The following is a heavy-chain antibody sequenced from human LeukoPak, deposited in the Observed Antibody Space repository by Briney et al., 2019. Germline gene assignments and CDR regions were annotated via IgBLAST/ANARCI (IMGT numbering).Heavy chain of an antibody. J-gene: IGHJ3*02. D-gene: IGHD1-26*01. CDR2: INPNSGGT. CDR3: ARDRWELLPLDAFDI. CDR1: GYTFTGYY. V-gene: IGHV1-2*02. Sequence: ASVKVSCKASGYTFTGYYMHWVRQAPGQGLEWMGWINPNSGGTNYAQKFQGRVTMTRDTSISTAYMELRSLRSDDTAVYYCARDRWELLPLDAFDIWGQGTMVTVSS.